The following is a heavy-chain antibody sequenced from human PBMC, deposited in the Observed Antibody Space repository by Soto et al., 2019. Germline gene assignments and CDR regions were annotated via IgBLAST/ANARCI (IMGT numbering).Heavy chain of an antibody. V-gene: IGHV4-34*01. CDR2: INYRGGT. CDR1: DGFFSGYS. Sequence: SETLSLTCGVNDGFFSGYSWTWIRQSPGKGLEWIGEINYRGGTTYNPSLKSRATIEIDTSKRQFTLTLSSVTAADTALYYCARSYYNILTGYYTWGQGNQVTVS. J-gene: IGHJ5*02. D-gene: IGHD3-9*01. CDR3: ARSYYNILTGYYT.